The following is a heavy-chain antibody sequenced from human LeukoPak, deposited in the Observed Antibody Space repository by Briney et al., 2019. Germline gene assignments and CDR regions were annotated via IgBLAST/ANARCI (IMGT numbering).Heavy chain of an antibody. D-gene: IGHD1-7*01. CDR3: ARDRDWNSGFDS. V-gene: IGHV3-21*01. Sequence: GGSLRLSCAASGFTFSSYPMSWVRQAPGRGLEWVSSISTSSSYIYYADSVKGRFTISRDNAKNSLYLQMNSLRAEDTAVYYCARDRDWNSGFDSWGQGTLVTVSS. CDR2: ISTSSSYI. CDR1: GFTFSSYP. J-gene: IGHJ4*02.